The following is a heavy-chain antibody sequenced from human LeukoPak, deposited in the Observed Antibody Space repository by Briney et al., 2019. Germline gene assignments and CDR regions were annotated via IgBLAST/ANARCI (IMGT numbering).Heavy chain of an antibody. D-gene: IGHD1-26*01. J-gene: IGHJ4*02. CDR3: ARKRRDIVGATTADY. V-gene: IGHV1-18*01. CDR2: ISAYNGNT. Sequence: GASVKVSCKASGYTFTSYGICWVRQAPGQGLEWMGWISAYNGNTNYAQKLQGRVTMTTDTSTSTAYMELRSLRSDDTAVYYCARKRRDIVGATTADYWGQGTLVTVSS. CDR1: GYTFTSYG.